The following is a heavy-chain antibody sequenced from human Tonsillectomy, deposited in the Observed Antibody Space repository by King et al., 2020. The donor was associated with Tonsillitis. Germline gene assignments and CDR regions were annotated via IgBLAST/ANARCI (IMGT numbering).Heavy chain of an antibody. CDR2: ISSDGSKK. CDR1: VFTFIIYG. Sequence: VQLVESGGGVVQPGRSLRLSCAASVFTFIIYGRHWVRPAPGKGLVLVAVISSDGSKKLYADSWGGRFTISRDNSKNTLLLQMNSLRADETAVYYCAKARQWLVHFDYWGQGTLVTVSS. V-gene: IGHV3-30*18. J-gene: IGHJ4*02. D-gene: IGHD6-19*01. CDR3: AKARQWLVHFDY.